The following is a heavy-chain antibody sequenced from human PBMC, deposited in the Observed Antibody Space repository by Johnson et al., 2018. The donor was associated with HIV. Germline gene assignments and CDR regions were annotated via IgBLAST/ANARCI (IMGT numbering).Heavy chain of an antibody. V-gene: IGHV3-53*01. J-gene: IGHJ3*01. D-gene: IGHD2-15*01. CDR1: GFTVSSNY. Sequence: VQLVESGGGLIQPGGSLRLSCAASGFTVSSNYMSWVRQAPGKGLEWVSVIYSGGSTYYADSVKGRFTISSDHANNTLHLQMNFVRTEDMALYYCLREDNAVDCWSQGTMVTVSS. CDR2: IYSGGST. CDR3: LREDNAVDC.